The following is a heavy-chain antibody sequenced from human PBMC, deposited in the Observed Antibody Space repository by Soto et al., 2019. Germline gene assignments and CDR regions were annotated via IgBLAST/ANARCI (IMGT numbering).Heavy chain of an antibody. CDR3: ARGWGIAVAETAYYYGMDV. Sequence: GGSLRLSCAASGFTFSSYGMHWVRQAPGKGLEWVANIKQDGSEKYYVDSVKGRFTISRDNAKNSLYLQMNSLRAEDTAVYYCARGWGIAVAETAYYYGMDVWGQGTTVTVSS. V-gene: IGHV3-7*05. CDR2: IKQDGSEK. J-gene: IGHJ6*02. D-gene: IGHD6-19*01. CDR1: GFTFSSYG.